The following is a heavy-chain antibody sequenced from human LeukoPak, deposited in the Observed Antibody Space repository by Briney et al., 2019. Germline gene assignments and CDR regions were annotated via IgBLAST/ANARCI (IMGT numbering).Heavy chain of an antibody. J-gene: IGHJ4*02. Sequence: GGSLRLSCVASGFTFTNHGLHWVRQAPGKGLEWVAVIWYDGTKEYYADSVKGRFTISRDNSKNTIYLQMNSLRVEDTAVYYCAKDPGGWSLDSWGQGTLVTVAS. CDR3: AKDPGGWSLDS. V-gene: IGHV3-33*06. CDR2: IWYDGTKE. CDR1: GFTFTNHG. D-gene: IGHD6-19*01.